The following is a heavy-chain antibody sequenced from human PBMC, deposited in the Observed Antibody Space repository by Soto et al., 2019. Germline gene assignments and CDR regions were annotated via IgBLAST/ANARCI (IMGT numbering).Heavy chain of an antibody. CDR2: INAGNGNT. D-gene: IGHD6-13*01. CDR1: GYTFTSYA. J-gene: IGHJ4*02. Sequence: ASVKVSCKASGYTFTSYAMHWVRQAPGQRLEWMGWINAGNGNTKHSQKLQGRVTITTDTSASTAYMELSSLRSEDTAVYYCARDVAAADYWGQGTLVIVTS. V-gene: IGHV1-3*01. CDR3: ARDVAAADY.